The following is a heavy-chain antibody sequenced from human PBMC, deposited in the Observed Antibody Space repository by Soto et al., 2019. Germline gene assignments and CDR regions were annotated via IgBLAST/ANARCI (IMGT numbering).Heavy chain of an antibody. CDR3: VRGAEEVERRNYFHRMDL. CDR1: GDSVSSNSAA. CDR2: TYYRSKWYN. V-gene: IGHV6-1*01. J-gene: IGHJ6*02. Sequence: PSQTLSLTCAISGDSVSSNSAAWNWIRQSPSRGLEWLGMTYYRSKWYNDYAVSVKSRISINPDTSKNQFSLQPNSVTPEDTAVYYCVRGAEEVERRNYFHRMDLWGQGTTGTVPS. D-gene: IGHD1-1*01.